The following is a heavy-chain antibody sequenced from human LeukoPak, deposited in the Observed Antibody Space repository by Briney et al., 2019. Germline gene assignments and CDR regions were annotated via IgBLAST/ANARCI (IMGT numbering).Heavy chain of an antibody. V-gene: IGHV4-4*07. D-gene: IGHD3-10*01. J-gene: IGHJ6*03. Sequence: SETLSLXCTVSGGSISTYYWSWIRQPAGKGLEWIGRIYPSGYTSYNPSLKSRVTMSVDTSKYQFSLKLSSVTAADTAVYYCAGIWFGELDYYYMDVWGKGTSVTVSS. CDR1: GGSISTYY. CDR3: AGIWFGELDYYYMDV. CDR2: IYPSGYT.